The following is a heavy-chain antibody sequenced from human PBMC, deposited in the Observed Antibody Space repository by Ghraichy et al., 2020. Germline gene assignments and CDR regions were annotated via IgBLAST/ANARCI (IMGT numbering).Heavy chain of an antibody. Sequence: GESLNISCRASGFTFGDYAMSWVRQAPGKGLEWVAFIRSKAFGGTTEYAASVKGRFTISRDDSKSIAYLQMSSLKTEDTAVYFCTRSIVIVFGGVIICDPYFDYWGQGALVTVSS. CDR1: GFTFGDYA. J-gene: IGHJ4*02. V-gene: IGHV3-49*04. D-gene: IGHD3-16*02. CDR3: TRSIVIVFGGVIICDPYFDY. CDR2: IRSKAFGGTT.